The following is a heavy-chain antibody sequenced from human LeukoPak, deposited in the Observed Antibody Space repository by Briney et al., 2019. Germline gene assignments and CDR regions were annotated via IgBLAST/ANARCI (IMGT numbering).Heavy chain of an antibody. J-gene: IGHJ4*02. V-gene: IGHV3-64*01. Sequence: GGSLRLSFAASGFAFSSYAMHWVRQAPGKGLEYVSAISSNGGSTYYANSVKGRFTISRDNSKNTLYLQMGSLRAEDMAVYYCARTNYGDLGYWGQGTLVTVSS. CDR3: ARTNYGDLGY. D-gene: IGHD4-17*01. CDR1: GFAFSSYA. CDR2: ISSNGGST.